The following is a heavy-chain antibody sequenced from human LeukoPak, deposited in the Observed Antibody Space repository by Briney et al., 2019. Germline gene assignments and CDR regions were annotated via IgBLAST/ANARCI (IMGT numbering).Heavy chain of an antibody. CDR3: ARAPTVEGGMDV. CDR1: GFTFSSYE. CDR2: ISSSGSSI. D-gene: IGHD4-23*01. V-gene: IGHV3-48*03. J-gene: IGHJ6*02. Sequence: PGGSLRLYCAASGFTFSSYEMNWVRLAPGKVLARVSYISSSGSSIYYADYVKGRFTISRDNAKNSLYLQMNSLRAEDTAVYYCARAPTVEGGMDVWGQGTTVTVSS.